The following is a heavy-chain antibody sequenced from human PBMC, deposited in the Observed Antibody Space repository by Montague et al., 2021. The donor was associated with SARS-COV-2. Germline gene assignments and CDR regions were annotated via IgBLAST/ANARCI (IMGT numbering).Heavy chain of an antibody. Sequence: SETLSLTCTVSGSSISSYYWSWIRQPPGKGLKWIGYIYYSGSTNYNPSLKSRVTISVDTSKNQFSLKLSSVTAADTAVYYCARGFNPWGRGTLVTVSS. CDR1: GSSISSYY. V-gene: IGHV4-59*01. CDR2: IYYSGST. CDR3: ARGFNP. J-gene: IGHJ2*01.